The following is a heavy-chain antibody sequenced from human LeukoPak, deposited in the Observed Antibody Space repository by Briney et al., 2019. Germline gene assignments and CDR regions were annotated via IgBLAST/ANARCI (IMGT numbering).Heavy chain of an antibody. CDR2: IKYDGSET. J-gene: IGHJ4*02. CDR3: TRGRYCLGPSCYTDY. Sequence: GGSLRLSCAASGFTFRTSWMGWVRQSPGKGLEWVANIKYDGSETSYADSVKGRFTISRDNARNIVYLQMSSLRAADTALYYCTRGRYCLGPSCYTDYWGQGTLVTVSS. D-gene: IGHD2-15*01. CDR1: GFTFRTSW. V-gene: IGHV3-7*01.